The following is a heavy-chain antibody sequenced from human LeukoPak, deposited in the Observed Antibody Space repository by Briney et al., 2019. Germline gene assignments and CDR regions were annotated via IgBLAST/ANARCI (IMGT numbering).Heavy chain of an antibody. D-gene: IGHD7-27*01. V-gene: IGHV4-61*01. CDR2: GVYPEST. CDR3: ARDNWGSLDY. Sequence: PSETLSLTCSVSGASVISGPHYWSWIRQPPGKGLDWIGYGVYPESTNYNPSLKSRVTISVDTSKRQFSLQLRSVTAADTAIYYCARDNWGSLDYWGQGILVTVSS. CDR1: GASVISGPHY. J-gene: IGHJ4*02.